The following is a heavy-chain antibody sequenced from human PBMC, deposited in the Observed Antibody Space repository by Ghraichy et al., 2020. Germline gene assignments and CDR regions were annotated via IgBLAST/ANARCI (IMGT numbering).Heavy chain of an antibody. J-gene: IGHJ4*02. V-gene: IGHV4-39*01. CDR2: IYYKGNT. CDR3: SRLASGNPGDC. D-gene: IGHD1-14*01. Sequence: SETLSLTCSVSGGSVSSAIHHWGWTRQPPGKGLEWIGSIYYKGNTYYNPSLKSRVTIAVDTSTNQFSLKLNFVTAADTGVYYCSRLASGNPGDCWGQGALVIVSS. CDR1: GGSVSSAIHH.